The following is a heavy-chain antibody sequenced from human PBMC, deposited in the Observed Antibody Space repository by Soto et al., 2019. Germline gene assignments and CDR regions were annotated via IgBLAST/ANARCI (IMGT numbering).Heavy chain of an antibody. CDR1: GYTFTSYG. Sequence: ASVKVSCKASGYTFTSYGISWVRQAPGQGLEWMGWISAYNGNTNYAQKLQGRVTMTTDTSTSTAYMELRSLRSDDTAVYYCAREDRRLFPYYYGMDVWGQGPTVTDSS. CDR3: AREDRRLFPYYYGMDV. V-gene: IGHV1-18*04. J-gene: IGHJ6*02. CDR2: ISAYNGNT. D-gene: IGHD6-25*01.